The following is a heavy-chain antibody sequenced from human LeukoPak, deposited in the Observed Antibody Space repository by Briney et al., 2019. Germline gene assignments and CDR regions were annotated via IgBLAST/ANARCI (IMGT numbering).Heavy chain of an antibody. CDR2: INHSGYT. Sequence: SETLSLTCAVSGGSFSGYYWSWIRQPPGKGLEWTGEINHSGYTTYNPSLKSRVTMSVDVSKYQFSLKLSSVTAADTAVYYCARGRNYYENTGYYYYFDYGGEGTLVTVSS. J-gene: IGHJ4*02. CDR1: GGSFSGYY. V-gene: IGHV4-34*01. D-gene: IGHD3-22*01. CDR3: ARGRNYYENTGYYYYFDY.